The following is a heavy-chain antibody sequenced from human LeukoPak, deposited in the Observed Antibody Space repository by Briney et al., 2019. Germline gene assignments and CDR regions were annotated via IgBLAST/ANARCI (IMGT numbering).Heavy chain of an antibody. CDR2: IYYSGST. CDR3: AATYYDFWSGSRVGAFDI. V-gene: IGHV4-39*01. D-gene: IGHD3-3*01. CDR1: GGSISSSSYY. J-gene: IGHJ3*02. Sequence: SETLSLTCTVSGGSISSSSYYWGWIRQPPGKGLEWIGSIYYSGSTYYNPSLKSRVTISVDTSKNQFSLKLSSVTAADTAVYYCAATYYDFWSGSRVGAFDIWGQGTMVTVSS.